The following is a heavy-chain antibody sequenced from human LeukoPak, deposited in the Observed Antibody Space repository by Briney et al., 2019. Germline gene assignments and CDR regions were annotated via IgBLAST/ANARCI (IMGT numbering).Heavy chain of an antibody. CDR3: ARGTIAARYYYYYYMGV. V-gene: IGHV4-34*01. D-gene: IGHD6-6*01. Sequence: PSETLSLTCAVYGGSFSGYYWSWIRQPPRKGLEWIGEINHSRSTNYNPSLKSRVTISVDTSKNQFSLKLSSVTAADTAVYYCARGTIAARYYYYYYMGVWGKGTTVTVSS. CDR2: INHSRST. CDR1: GGSFSGYY. J-gene: IGHJ6*03.